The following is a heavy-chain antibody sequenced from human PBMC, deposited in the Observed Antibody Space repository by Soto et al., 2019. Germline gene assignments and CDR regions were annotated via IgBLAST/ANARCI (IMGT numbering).Heavy chain of an antibody. CDR1: GGSISSSTSY. J-gene: IGHJ6*03. CDR3: ARPVNYYYYYMDV. Sequence: PSETLSLTCTVSGGSISSSTSYWGWIRQPPGKGLEWFGSFYYSVITYFSPSLKSRVTLSVDTSKNHFSLKLSSVTAADTAVYYCARPVNYYYYYMDVWGKGTMVTVSS. V-gene: IGHV4-39*01. CDR2: FYYSVIT.